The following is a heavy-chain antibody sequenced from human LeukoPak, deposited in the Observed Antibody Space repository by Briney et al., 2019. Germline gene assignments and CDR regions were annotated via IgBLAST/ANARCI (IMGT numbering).Heavy chain of an antibody. CDR2: ISDSGSPI. Sequence: PGGSLRLSCAASGFTFSSHEMNWVRQAPGKGLEWVSYISDSGSPIYYADSVKGRFTVSRDNAKNSLYLQMNSLRAEDTALYYCARQTLGATGYSAFDFWGQGTSVTVSS. V-gene: IGHV3-48*03. J-gene: IGHJ3*01. CDR3: ARQTLGATGYSAFDF. D-gene: IGHD3-9*01. CDR1: GFTFSSHE.